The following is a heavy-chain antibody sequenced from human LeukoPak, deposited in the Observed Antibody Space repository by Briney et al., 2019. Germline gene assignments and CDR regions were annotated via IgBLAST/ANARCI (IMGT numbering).Heavy chain of an antibody. J-gene: IGHJ4*02. V-gene: IGHV1-18*01. Sequence: ASVKVSCKASGYTFTSYGISWVRQAPGQRLEWMGWINAGNGNTKYSQKIQGRVTITRDTSASTAYMEVSSLRSEDTAVYYCARALTTLTYEGYWGQGTLVTVSS. CDR2: INAGNGNT. CDR1: GYTFTSYG. CDR3: ARALTTLTYEGY. D-gene: IGHD1-1*01.